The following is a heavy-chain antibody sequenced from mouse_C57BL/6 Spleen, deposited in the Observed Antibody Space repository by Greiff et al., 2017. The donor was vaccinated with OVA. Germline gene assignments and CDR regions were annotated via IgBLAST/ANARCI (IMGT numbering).Heavy chain of an antibody. CDR1: GFTFSDYG. J-gene: IGHJ2*01. CDR3: ARGATVVAEDFDY. Sequence: EVKLVESGGGLVKPGGSLKLSCAASGFTFSDYGMHWVRQAPEKGLEWVAYISSGSSTIYYADTVKGRFTISRDNAKNTLFLQMTSLRSEDTAMYYCARGATVVAEDFDYWGQGTTLTVSS. D-gene: IGHD1-1*01. V-gene: IGHV5-17*01. CDR2: ISSGSSTI.